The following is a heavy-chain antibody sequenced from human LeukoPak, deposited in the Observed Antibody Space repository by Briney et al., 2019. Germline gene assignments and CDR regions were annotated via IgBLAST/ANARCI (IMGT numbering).Heavy chain of an antibody. V-gene: IGHV3-48*04. CDR3: ARLRGYSYGYGDY. D-gene: IGHD5-18*01. CDR2: ISSSGNTI. CDR1: GFTFSSYS. J-gene: IGHJ4*02. Sequence: GSLRLSCAASGFTFSSYSMNWVRQAPGKGLEWVSYISSSGNTIDYADSVKGRFTISRDNAENSLFLQMVSLRAEDTAVYYCARLRGYSYGYGDYWGQGTLVTVSS.